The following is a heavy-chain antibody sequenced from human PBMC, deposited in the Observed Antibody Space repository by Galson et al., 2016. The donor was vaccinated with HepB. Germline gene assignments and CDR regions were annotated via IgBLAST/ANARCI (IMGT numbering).Heavy chain of an antibody. CDR2: IKTDGSIT. V-gene: IGHV3-74*01. CDR1: GFTFSNYW. CDR3: ARGRRGAISDFFDS. J-gene: IGHJ4*02. D-gene: IGHD3-10*01. Sequence: SLRLSCAASGFTFSNYWMYWVRQAPGKGLVWVSRIKTDGSITGYADSVKGRFTISRANGEKTMYLQMNSLRAEDTALYYCARGRRGAISDFFDSWGQGTLVTVSS.